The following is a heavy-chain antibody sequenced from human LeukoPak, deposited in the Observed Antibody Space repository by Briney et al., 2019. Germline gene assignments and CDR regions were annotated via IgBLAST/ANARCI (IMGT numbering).Heavy chain of an antibody. CDR2: INHSGST. D-gene: IGHD2-2*02. CDR3: ARGRGPAAILGY. V-gene: IGHV4-34*01. Sequence: SETLSLTCAVYGGSFSGYYWSWIRQPPGKGLEWIGEINHSGSTNYNPSLKSRVTISVDTSKNQFSLKLSSVTAADTAVYYCARGRGPAAILGYWGQGTLVTVSS. CDR1: GGSFSGYY. J-gene: IGHJ4*02.